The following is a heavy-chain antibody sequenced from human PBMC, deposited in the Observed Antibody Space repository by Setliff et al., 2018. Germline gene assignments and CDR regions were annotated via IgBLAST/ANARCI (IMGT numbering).Heavy chain of an antibody. CDR2: ISAYNGNT. CDR1: GYTFTSYG. CDR3: ARDLHRISTQTPFDY. V-gene: IGHV1-18*01. D-gene: IGHD1-20*01. J-gene: IGHJ4*02. Sequence: ASVKVSCKASGYTFTSYGISWVRQAPGQGLEWMGWISAYNGNTNYAQKLQGRVTMTTDTSTSTDYMELRSLRSDDTAVYYCARDLHRISTQTPFDYWGQGTLVTVSS.